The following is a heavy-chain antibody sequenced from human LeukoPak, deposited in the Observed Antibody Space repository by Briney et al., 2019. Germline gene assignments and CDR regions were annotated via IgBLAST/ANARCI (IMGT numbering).Heavy chain of an antibody. J-gene: IGHJ5*02. V-gene: IGHV7-4-1*02. D-gene: IGHD6-19*01. CDR1: GGTFSSYA. CDR3: ARGYSSGQNWFDP. Sequence: ASVTVSCKASGGTFSSYAISWVRQAPGQGLEWMGWINTNTGNPTYAQGFTGRFVFSLDTSVSTAYLQISSLKAEDTAVYYCARGYSSGQNWFDPWGQGTLVTVSS. CDR2: INTNTGNP.